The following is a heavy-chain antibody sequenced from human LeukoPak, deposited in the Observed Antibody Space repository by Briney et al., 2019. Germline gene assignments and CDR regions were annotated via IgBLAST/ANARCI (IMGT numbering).Heavy chain of an antibody. CDR1: EFTFSGYW. V-gene: IGHV3-7*01. Sequence: GGSLRLSCAGPEFTFSGYWMSWVRQAPGKGLEWVANIKHDGSEKYYVYSVKGRFTISRDNAKNSLYLQMNSVRADDTAGYYCARERTMVRGVISYSDYWGQGTLVTVSS. CDR2: IKHDGSEK. D-gene: IGHD3-10*01. CDR3: ARERTMVRGVISYSDY. J-gene: IGHJ4*02.